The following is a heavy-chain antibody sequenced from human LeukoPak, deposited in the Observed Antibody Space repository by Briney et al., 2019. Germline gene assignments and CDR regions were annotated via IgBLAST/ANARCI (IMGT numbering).Heavy chain of an antibody. CDR1: GFTVSSFE. D-gene: IGHD2-2*01. V-gene: IGHV3-48*03. CDR3: ARDIKGQYQDAFDI. J-gene: IGHJ3*02. Sequence: GGSLRLSCAGSGFTVSSFEINWVRQAPGKGLEWVSFIAVDRTTFYADSVKGRFTLSRDNAKNSLYLQMNSLRAEDTAVYYCARDIKGQYQDAFDIWGQGTMVTVSS. CDR2: IAVDRTT.